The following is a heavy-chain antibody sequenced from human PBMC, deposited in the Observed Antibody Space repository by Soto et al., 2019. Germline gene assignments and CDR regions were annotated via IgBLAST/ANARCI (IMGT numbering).Heavy chain of an antibody. CDR3: ARASYSSAPRGWFDP. J-gene: IGHJ5*02. D-gene: IGHD6-25*01. Sequence: QVQLVQSGAEVKKPGASVKVSCKASGYTFTSYGISWVRQAPGQGLEWMGWISAYNGNTNYAQKLQGRVTMTTDTSTITAYMERRSLRSDDTAVYYCARASYSSAPRGWFDPWGQGTLVTVSS. CDR2: ISAYNGNT. V-gene: IGHV1-18*01. CDR1: GYTFTSYG.